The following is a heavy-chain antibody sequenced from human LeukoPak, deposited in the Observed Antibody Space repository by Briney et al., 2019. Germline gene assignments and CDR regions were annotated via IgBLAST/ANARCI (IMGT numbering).Heavy chain of an antibody. V-gene: IGHV1-69*05. CDR3: ARESGYYYDP. CDR2: IIPIFGTA. J-gene: IGHJ5*02. Sequence: GASVKVSCKAAGGTFSSYAISWVRQAPGQGLEWMGGIIPIFGTANYAQKFQGRVTITTDESTSTAYMELSSLRSEDTAVYYCARESGYYYDPWGQGTLVTVSS. D-gene: IGHD3-22*01. CDR1: GGTFSSYA.